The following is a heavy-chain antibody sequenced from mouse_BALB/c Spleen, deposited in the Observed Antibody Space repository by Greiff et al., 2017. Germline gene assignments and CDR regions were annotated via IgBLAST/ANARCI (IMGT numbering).Heavy chain of an antibody. CDR2: IWAGGST. CDR1: GFSLTSYG. Sequence: VQLQQSGPGLVAPSQSLSITCTVSGFSLTSYGVHWVRQPPGKGLVWLGVIWAGGSTNYNSALMSRLSISTDDTKRQVFLIMNSLQTDDTAMYYCARDYGSSYPYRCFDVWGAGTTVTVAS. J-gene: IGHJ1*01. CDR3: ARDYGSSYPYRCFDV. V-gene: IGHV2-9*02. D-gene: IGHD1-1*01.